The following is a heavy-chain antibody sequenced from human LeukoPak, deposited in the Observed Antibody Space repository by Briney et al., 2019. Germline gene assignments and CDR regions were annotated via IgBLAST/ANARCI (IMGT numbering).Heavy chain of an antibody. CDR1: GFTFSNAW. CDR2: IKSKTDGGTT. Sequence: GGYLRLSCAASGFTFSNAWMSWVRQAPGKGLEWVGRIKSKTDGGTTDYAATVKGRFTISRDDSKNTLYLQMNSLKTEDTAVYYCTTGFFWSGYFYWGQGTLVTVSS. D-gene: IGHD3-3*01. V-gene: IGHV3-15*01. CDR3: TTGFFWSGYFY. J-gene: IGHJ4*02.